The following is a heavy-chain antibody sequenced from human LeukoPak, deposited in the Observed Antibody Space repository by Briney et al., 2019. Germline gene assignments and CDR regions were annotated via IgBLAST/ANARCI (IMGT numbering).Heavy chain of an antibody. Sequence: GGSLRLSCEASGFTFSSYNMNWVRQAPGKGLEWVSSISSSSSYIYYADSVKGRFTISRDNAKNSLYLQMNSLRAEDTAVYYCARDPTGYPVYWGQGTLVTVSS. CDR1: GFTFSSYN. D-gene: IGHD5-18*01. CDR3: ARDPTGYPVY. V-gene: IGHV3-21*01. CDR2: ISSSSSYI. J-gene: IGHJ4*02.